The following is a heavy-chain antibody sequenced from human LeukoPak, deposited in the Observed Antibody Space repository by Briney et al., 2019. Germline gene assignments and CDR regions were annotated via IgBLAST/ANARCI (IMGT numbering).Heavy chain of an antibody. J-gene: IGHJ6*02. CDR1: GFTFSSYA. CDR2: ISGSGGST. Sequence: PGGSLRLSCAASGFTFSSYAMSWVRQAPGKGLERVSTISGSGGSTYYADSVKGRFTISRDNSKNTLYLQMNSLRAEDTAVYYCSLMVYASGMDVWGQGTTVTVSS. D-gene: IGHD2-8*01. V-gene: IGHV3-23*01. CDR3: SLMVYASGMDV.